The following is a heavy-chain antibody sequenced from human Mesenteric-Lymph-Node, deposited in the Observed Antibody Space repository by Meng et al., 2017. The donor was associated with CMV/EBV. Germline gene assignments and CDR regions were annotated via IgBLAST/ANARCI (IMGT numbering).Heavy chain of an antibody. CDR2: IYYSGST. CDR3: ARLSATFYFDY. D-gene: IGHD2/OR15-2a*01. V-gene: IGHV4-61*08. J-gene: IGHJ4*02. CDR1: GGSVSSGDYY. Sequence: SETLSLTCAVSGGSVSSGDYYWSWIRQPPGKGLEWIAYIYYSGSTNYNSSLKSRLTISVDTSKNQFSLNLSSVTAADTAVYYCARLSATFYFDYWGQGTLVTVSS.